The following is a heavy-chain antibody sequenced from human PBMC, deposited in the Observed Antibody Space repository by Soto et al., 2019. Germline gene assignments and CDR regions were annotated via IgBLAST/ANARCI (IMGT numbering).Heavy chain of an antibody. CDR1: GYSFTGYY. CDR2: INPDSGAT. D-gene: IGHD2-8*02. CDR3: ARGDYGTGGYPFPYFDY. Sequence: HEHLVQSGAEVKRPGASLKVSCKASGYSFTGYYIHWVRQAPGQGLEWMGWINPDSGATNYAQNFQASVTLTSATSISTASMDLTSLTSDDTAVYYCARGDYGTGGYPFPYFDYWGQGTLVIVSS. J-gene: IGHJ4*02. V-gene: IGHV1-2*02.